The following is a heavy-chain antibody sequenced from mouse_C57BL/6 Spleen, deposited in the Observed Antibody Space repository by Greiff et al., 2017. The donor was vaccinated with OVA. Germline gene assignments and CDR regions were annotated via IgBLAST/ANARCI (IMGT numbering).Heavy chain of an antibody. CDR1: GFTFSSYA. V-gene: IGHV5-4*01. J-gene: IGHJ1*03. CDR2: ISDGGSYT. Sequence: DVKLVESGGGLVKPGGSLKLSCAASGFTFSSYAMSWVRQTPEKRLEWVATISDGGSYTYYPDNVKGRFTISRDNAKNNLYLQMSHLKSEDTAMYYCARDKAHYYGSSGGWYFDVWGTGTTVTVSS. CDR3: ARDKAHYYGSSGGWYFDV. D-gene: IGHD1-1*01.